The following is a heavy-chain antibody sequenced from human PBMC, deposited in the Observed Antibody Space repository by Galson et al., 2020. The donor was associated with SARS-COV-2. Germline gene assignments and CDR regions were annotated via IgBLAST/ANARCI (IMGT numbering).Heavy chain of an antibody. V-gene: IGHV3-7*01. D-gene: IGHD2-8*01. J-gene: IGHJ4*02. CDR3: AKGVYYFDY. Sequence: QLGESLKISCAASGFTFSDSWMSWVRQAPGKGLEWVANIKEDGTEKYHVDSVKGRFTISRDNAKNSLYLQMNSLRADDTAVYYCAKGVYYFDYWGQGALVTVSS. CDR1: GFTFSDSW. CDR2: IKEDGTEK.